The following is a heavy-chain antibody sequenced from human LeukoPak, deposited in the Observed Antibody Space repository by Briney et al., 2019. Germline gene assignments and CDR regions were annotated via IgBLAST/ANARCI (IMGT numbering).Heavy chain of an antibody. CDR3: ARGRRRSFRITMLDGWYYFDY. J-gene: IGHJ4*02. D-gene: IGHD3-10*02. Sequence: SETLSLTCTVSGGSISSSSYYWGWIRQPPGKGLEWIGSIYYSGSTYYNPSLKSRVTISVDTSKNQFSLKLSSVTAADTAVYYCARGRRRSFRITMLDGWYYFDYWGQGTLVTVSS. CDR2: IYYSGST. V-gene: IGHV4-39*07. CDR1: GGSISSSSYY.